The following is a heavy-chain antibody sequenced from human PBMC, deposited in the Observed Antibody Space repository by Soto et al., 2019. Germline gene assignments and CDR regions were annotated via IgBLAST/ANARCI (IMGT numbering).Heavy chain of an antibody. J-gene: IGHJ4*02. Sequence: XTLSLPFAVYGGSFSGYYWRWIPQPPGKGLEWIGEINHSGSTNYNPSLKSRVTISVDTSKNQFSLKLSSVTAADKAVYYCARRGYDFWSGYYISFDYWGQGTLVTVSS. CDR3: ARRGYDFWSGYYISFDY. D-gene: IGHD3-3*01. CDR2: INHSGST. CDR1: GGSFSGYY. V-gene: IGHV4-34*01.